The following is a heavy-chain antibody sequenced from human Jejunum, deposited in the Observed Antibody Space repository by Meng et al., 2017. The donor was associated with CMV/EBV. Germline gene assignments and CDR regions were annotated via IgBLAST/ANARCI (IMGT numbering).Heavy chain of an antibody. CDR3: TGPQVRYSYGYKSFDY. V-gene: IGHV4-59*11. CDR1: GASISRHY. D-gene: IGHD5-18*01. Sequence: GASISRHYWNWIRPTPGKGLEWIGYTSYTGINDFTPSLAGRVFMSVDVSKNQFSLNLNYVTEADTAVYYCTGPQVRYSYGYKSFDYWGQGSLVTVSS. CDR2: TSYTGIN. J-gene: IGHJ4*02.